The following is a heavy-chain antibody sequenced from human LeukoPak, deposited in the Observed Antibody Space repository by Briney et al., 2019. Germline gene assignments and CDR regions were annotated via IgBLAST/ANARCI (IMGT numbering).Heavy chain of an antibody. Sequence: GESLKISCKGSGYRFTSYWIGWVRQMPGKGLEWKGVFYSGDSDTRYSPSFQGQVTISADKSISTAYLQWSSLKASDTAMYYCATLSSHSPYSSSWANWFDPWGQGTLVTVSS. V-gene: IGHV5-51*01. D-gene: IGHD6-13*01. CDR3: ATLSSHSPYSSSWANWFDP. CDR2: FYSGDSDT. J-gene: IGHJ5*02. CDR1: GYRFTSYW.